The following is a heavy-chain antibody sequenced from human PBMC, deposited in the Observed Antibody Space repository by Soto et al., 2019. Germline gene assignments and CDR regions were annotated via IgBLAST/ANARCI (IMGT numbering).Heavy chain of an antibody. CDR1: GYTLTSYG. D-gene: IGHD3-9*01. CDR2: ISAYSGNT. V-gene: IGHV1-18*01. CDR3: ARVYYDILTGYYPIDY. Sequence: APVKVSCKASGYTLTSYGISWVRQAPGQGLEWMGWISAYSGNTNYAQKLQGRVTMTTDTSTSTAYMELRSLRSDDTAVYYCARVYYDILTGYYPIDYWGQGTLVTVSS. J-gene: IGHJ4*02.